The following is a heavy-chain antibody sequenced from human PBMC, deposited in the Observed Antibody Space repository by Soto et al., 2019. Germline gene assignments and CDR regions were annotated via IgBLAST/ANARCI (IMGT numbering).Heavy chain of an antibody. Sequence: QVQLQESGPGLVKSSETLSLTCSVSGDSSSTYYWGWIRQPPGKGLEWIGYINYSGRSNHNPSLKSRLRISVDASKNQVSLKLPSVTAADTAVYYWARSYCADSVSCNWFDPWGQGTLVVVSS. V-gene: IGHV4-59*01. CDR3: ARSYCADSVSCNWFDP. D-gene: IGHD2-8*02. J-gene: IGHJ5*02. CDR2: INYSGRS. CDR1: GDSSSTYY.